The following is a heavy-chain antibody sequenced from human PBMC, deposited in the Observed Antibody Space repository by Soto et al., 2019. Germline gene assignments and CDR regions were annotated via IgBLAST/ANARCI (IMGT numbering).Heavy chain of an antibody. Sequence: GGTLRLSCAASGFTFNDYTMHWVRQPPGNGLEWVCLISWDGGSTYYADSVKGRFTISRDNSKNSLYLQMNSLITEDTALYYCANDGALGLWASGGWFDPWGQGTLVTVSS. J-gene: IGHJ5*02. V-gene: IGHV3-43*01. CDR3: ANDGALGLWASGGWFDP. CDR2: ISWDGGST. D-gene: IGHD3-10*01. CDR1: GFTFNDYT.